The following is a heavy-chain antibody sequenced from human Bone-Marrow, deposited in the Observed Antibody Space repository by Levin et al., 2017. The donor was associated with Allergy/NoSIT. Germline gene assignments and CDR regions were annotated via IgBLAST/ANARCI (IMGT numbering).Heavy chain of an antibody. J-gene: IGHJ6*02. V-gene: IGHV3-7*01. CDR2: IKEDGSDK. D-gene: IGHD4-17*01. Sequence: GGSLRLSCAASGFTFGDYWMSWVRQAPGKGLEWVANIKEDGSDKYYVDSVKGRFTISRDNAKNSVYLHMNSLRAEDTAHYYCARSRNGDYIVSVRLYYYGMDVWGQGTTVTVSS. CDR1: GFTFGDYW. CDR3: ARSRNGDYIVSVRLYYYGMDV.